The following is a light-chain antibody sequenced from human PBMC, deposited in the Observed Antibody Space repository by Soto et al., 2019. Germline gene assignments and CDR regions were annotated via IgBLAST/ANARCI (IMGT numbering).Light chain of an antibody. J-gene: IGLJ1*01. CDR3: CSYAGSGTFV. CDR2: EGS. V-gene: IGLV2-23*01. Sequence: QSVLTQPASVSGSPGQSITISCTGTSSDVGTYNLVSWYQQHPGKAPKVMIYEGSERPSGISSRFSASKSGNTASLTISGLQAEDEADYYCCSYAGSGTFVFGTGTKLTVL. CDR1: SSDVGTYNL.